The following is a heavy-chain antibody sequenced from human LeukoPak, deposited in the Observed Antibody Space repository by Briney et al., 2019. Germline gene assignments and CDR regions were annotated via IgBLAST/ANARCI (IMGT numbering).Heavy chain of an antibody. Sequence: ASVKVSCKASGYTFTGYYMQWVRQAPGQGLEWMGWINPNSGGTNYAQKFQGRVTMTRDTSISTSYMELSRLRSDDTAVYYCAMQYDVLTGAPWGQGTLVTVSS. J-gene: IGHJ5*02. CDR2: INPNSGGT. CDR1: GYTFTGYY. CDR3: AMQYDVLTGAP. D-gene: IGHD3-9*01. V-gene: IGHV1-2*02.